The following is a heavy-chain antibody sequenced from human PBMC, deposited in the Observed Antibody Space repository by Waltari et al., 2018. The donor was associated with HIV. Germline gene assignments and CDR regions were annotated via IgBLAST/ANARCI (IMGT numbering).Heavy chain of an antibody. CDR1: GFTFSSYA. J-gene: IGHJ4*02. CDR3: AKDPLGCSGGSCLGNY. Sequence: EVQLVESGGGLVQPGGSLRLSCAASGFTFSSYAMSWVRQAPGKGLEWVSAISGRGGSTYYADSVKGRFTISRDKSKNTLYLQMNSLRAEDTAVYYCAKDPLGCSGGSCLGNYWGQGTLVTVSS. CDR2: ISGRGGST. V-gene: IGHV3-23*04. D-gene: IGHD2-15*01.